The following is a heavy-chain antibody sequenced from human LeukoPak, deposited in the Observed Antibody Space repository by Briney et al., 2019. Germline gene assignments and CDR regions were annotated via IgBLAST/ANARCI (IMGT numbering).Heavy chain of an antibody. CDR3: ARYGIDATIDY. Sequence: GGSLRLSCAASGFTFSSYGMHWVRQAPGKGLEWVANIKSDASEKYYVDSVEGRFTISRDNAKNSLYLQMNSLRAEDTAVYYCARYGIDATIDYWGQGTLVTVSS. J-gene: IGHJ4*02. CDR1: GFTFSSYG. D-gene: IGHD1-7*01. CDR2: IKSDASEK. V-gene: IGHV3-7*01.